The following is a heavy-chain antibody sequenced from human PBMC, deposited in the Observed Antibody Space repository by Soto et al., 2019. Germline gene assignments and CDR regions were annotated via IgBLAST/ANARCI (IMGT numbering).Heavy chain of an antibody. V-gene: IGHV1-58*01. J-gene: IGHJ3*01. CDR3: AATRLSGYSL. Sequence: QMQVEQSGPAVKKPGTSLKVSCKTSGFLFSTSAVHWVRQSRGQRLDWIGWVVVGRGGTNYAHTFQEGVPITTDMSTTPTYLQLTSLRSEDTAIYYCAATRLSGYSLWGRGTMVTVS. CDR1: GFLFSTSA. D-gene: IGHD5-12*01. CDR2: VVVGRGGT.